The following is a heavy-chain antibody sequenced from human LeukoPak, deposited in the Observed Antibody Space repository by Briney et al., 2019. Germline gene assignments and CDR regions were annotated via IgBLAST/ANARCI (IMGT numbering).Heavy chain of an antibody. CDR1: GFTFSSYG. V-gene: IGHV3-30*02. CDR2: IRYDGSNK. CDR3: AKVSYDYVWGAYTGPNWFDP. J-gene: IGHJ5*02. D-gene: IGHD3-16*01. Sequence: GGSLRLSCAASGFTFSSYGMHWVRQAPGKGLEWVAFIRYDGSNKYYADSVKGRFTISRDNSKNTLYLQMNSLRAEDTAVYYCAKVSYDYVWGAYTGPNWFDPWGQGTLVTVSS.